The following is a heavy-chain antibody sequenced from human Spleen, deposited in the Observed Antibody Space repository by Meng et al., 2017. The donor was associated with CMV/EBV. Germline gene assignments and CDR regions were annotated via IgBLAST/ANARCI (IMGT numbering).Heavy chain of an antibody. Sequence: SETLSLSCTVSGGSISRYYWSWIRQPPGKGLEWIGYIYYTGSTNYNPSLKSRVTISVDTSKNRLSLKLNSVTAADTAVYYCAREAHCTTTGCYGPNWFDPWGQGTLVTVSS. J-gene: IGHJ5*02. D-gene: IGHD2-2*01. V-gene: IGHV4-59*01. CDR1: GGSISRYY. CDR3: AREAHCTTTGCYGPNWFDP. CDR2: IYYTGST.